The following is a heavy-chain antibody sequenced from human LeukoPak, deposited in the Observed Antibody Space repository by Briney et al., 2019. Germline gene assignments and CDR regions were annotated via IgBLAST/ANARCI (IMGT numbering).Heavy chain of an antibody. D-gene: IGHD1-26*01. V-gene: IGHV5-51*01. J-gene: IGHJ3*02. CDR2: IYPGDSDT. CDR1: GYGFTSYW. CDR3: AEGVGAASGAFDI. Sequence: ESLKISFKGSGYGFTSYWIGWVRRMPGKGLEWMGIIYPGDSDTRYSPSFQGQVTISADKSISTAYLQWSSLKASDTAMYYCAEGVGAASGAFDIWGQGTMVTVSS.